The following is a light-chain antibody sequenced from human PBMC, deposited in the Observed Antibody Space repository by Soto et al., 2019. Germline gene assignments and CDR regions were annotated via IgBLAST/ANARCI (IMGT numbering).Light chain of an antibody. CDR1: SSNIGTSS. CDR2: TTN. V-gene: IGLV1-44*01. Sequence: QSVLTQPHSASGTPGQRVTISCSGRSSNIGTSSVHWFQQLPGTAPKLLISTTNQRPSGVPERFSGSKSGTSAALAISGLQSEDVSDDYCAAWDDTLTGHDVGTVTKVTVL. CDR3: AAWDDTLTGHD. J-gene: IGLJ1*01.